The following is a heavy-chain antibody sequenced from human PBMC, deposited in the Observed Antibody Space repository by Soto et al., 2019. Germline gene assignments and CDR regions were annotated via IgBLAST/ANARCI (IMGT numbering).Heavy chain of an antibody. CDR2: IFPGDSDT. V-gene: IGHV5-51*01. Sequence: GESLKFSCSASACSLNPYWMAWVGQMPGQGLEWMGAIFPGDSDTKYSPSFEGQVTISADRSTSTAFVQWDSLRASDSAMYYCVRAPTQQLLHPAYFDFWGQGTQVTVSS. D-gene: IGHD2-15*01. CDR3: VRAPTQQLLHPAYFDF. CDR1: ACSLNPYW. J-gene: IGHJ4*02.